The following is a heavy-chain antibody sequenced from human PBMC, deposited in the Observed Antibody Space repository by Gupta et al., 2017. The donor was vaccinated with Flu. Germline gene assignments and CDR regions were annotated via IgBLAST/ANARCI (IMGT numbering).Heavy chain of an antibody. D-gene: IGHD3-10*01. J-gene: IGHJ2*01. CDR2: IKYSGQT. V-gene: IGHV4-39*01. CDR3: ARQPAGRGEWDLDL. Sequence: STTYSWGWISQPPGKGLEGLGSIKYSGQTYDNPSRNSRLTISVETAKNQVSRRLTSVTTAATAVYYCARQPAGRGEWDLDLGGRGTMFTVSS. CDR1: STTYS.